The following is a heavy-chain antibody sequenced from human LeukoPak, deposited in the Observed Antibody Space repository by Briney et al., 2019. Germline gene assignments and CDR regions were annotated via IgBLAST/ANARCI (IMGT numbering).Heavy chain of an antibody. CDR1: GFTFSRSW. CDR3: ARRRWDSSGYYFSFDY. Sequence: GGSLRLSCAASGFTFSRSWMHWVRQAPGKGLVWVSRINDDGSTTSYADSVKGRFTISRDNSKNTLYLQMNSLRAEDTAVYYCARRRWDSSGYYFSFDYWGQGTLVTVSS. V-gene: IGHV3-74*01. D-gene: IGHD3-22*01. CDR2: INDDGSTT. J-gene: IGHJ4*02.